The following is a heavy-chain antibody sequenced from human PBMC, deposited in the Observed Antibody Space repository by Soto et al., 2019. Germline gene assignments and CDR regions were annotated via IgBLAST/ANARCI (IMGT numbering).Heavy chain of an antibody. Sequence: PSETLSLTCTVSGGSISSSSYYWGWIRQPPGKGLEWIGSIYYSGSTYYNPSLKSRVTISVDTSKNQFSLKLSSVTAADTAVYYCARADHYYYMDVWGKGTTVTVSS. CDR2: IYYSGST. J-gene: IGHJ6*03. V-gene: IGHV4-39*01. CDR3: ARADHYYYMDV. CDR1: GGSISSSSYY.